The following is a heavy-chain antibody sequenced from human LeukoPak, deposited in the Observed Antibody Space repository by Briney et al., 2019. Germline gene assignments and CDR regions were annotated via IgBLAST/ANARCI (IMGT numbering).Heavy chain of an antibody. CDR1: GGSISSSSYY. D-gene: IGHD5-12*01. V-gene: IGHV4-39*01. CDR3: ARHSRSGYSDYESAFDI. J-gene: IGHJ3*02. CDR2: IHYSGST. Sequence: SETLPLTCTVSGGSISSSSYYCGWIRQPPGKGLEWIASIHYSGSTYYNPSLKSRVTISVDTSKKWFSLRLSSVTAADTAVYYCARHSRSGYSDYESAFDIWGQGTMVIVSS.